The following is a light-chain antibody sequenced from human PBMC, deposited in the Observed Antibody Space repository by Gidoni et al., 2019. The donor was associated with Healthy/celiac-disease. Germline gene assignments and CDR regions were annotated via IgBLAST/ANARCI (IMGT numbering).Light chain of an antibody. CDR3: QQYGSSPPGT. J-gene: IGKJ3*01. Sequence: EIVLTHSPGTLSLSPGESATLSCRASQSVSSSYLAWYQQKPGQAPRLLIYGASSRATGIPDRVSGSGSGTDFTLTISRLEPEDFAVYYCQQYGSSPPGTFGPGTKVDIK. CDR1: QSVSSSY. CDR2: GAS. V-gene: IGKV3-20*01.